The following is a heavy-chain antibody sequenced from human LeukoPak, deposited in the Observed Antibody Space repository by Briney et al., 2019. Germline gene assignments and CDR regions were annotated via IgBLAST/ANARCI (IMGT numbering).Heavy chain of an antibody. CDR1: GASFSGYY. CDR2: INHSGST. J-gene: IGHJ3*02. CDR3: ASTTYYHDTSGYTGNAFDI. Sequence: SETLSLTCAVYGASFSGYYWTWIRQPPGKGLEWIGKINHSGSTNCNPSLGSRVTISVDTSKNQFSLKLSSVTAADTAVYYCASTTYYHDTSGYTGNAFDIWGQGTMVTVSS. V-gene: IGHV4-34*01. D-gene: IGHD3-22*01.